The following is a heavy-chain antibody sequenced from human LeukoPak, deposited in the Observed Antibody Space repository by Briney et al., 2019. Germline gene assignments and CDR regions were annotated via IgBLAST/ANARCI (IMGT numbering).Heavy chain of an antibody. CDR3: ARGSGQKEIDY. J-gene: IGHJ4*02. V-gene: IGHV3-48*03. D-gene: IGHD5-24*01. CDR2: ISSSGSTI. Sequence: GGSLRLSCAASGFTFSSYEMNWVRQAPGKGLEWVSYISSSGSTIYYADSVKGRFTISRDNAKNSLYLQMNGLRAEDTAVYYCARGSGQKEIDYWGQGALVTVSS. CDR1: GFTFSSYE.